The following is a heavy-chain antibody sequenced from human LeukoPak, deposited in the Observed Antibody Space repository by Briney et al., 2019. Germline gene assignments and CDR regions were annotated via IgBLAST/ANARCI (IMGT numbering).Heavy chain of an antibody. J-gene: IGHJ4*02. CDR2: ISSSSYI. Sequence: GGSLGLSCAASGFTFSSYSMNWVRQAPGKGLEWVSSISSSSYIYYADSVKGRFTISRDNAKNSLYLQMNSLRAEDTAVYYCARALYSSSWTFDYWGQGTLVTVSS. D-gene: IGHD6-13*01. V-gene: IGHV3-21*01. CDR3: ARALYSSSWTFDY. CDR1: GFTFSSYS.